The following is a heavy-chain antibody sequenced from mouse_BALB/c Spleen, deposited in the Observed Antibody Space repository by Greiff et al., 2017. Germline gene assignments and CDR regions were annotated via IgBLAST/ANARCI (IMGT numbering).Heavy chain of an antibody. J-gene: IGHJ1*01. CDR3: ARRGGYGYFDV. CDR1: GYAFTNYL. Sequence: VQLQESGAELVRPGTSVKVSCKASGYAFTNYLIEWVKQRPGQGLEWIGVINPGSGGTNYNEKFKGKATLTADKSSSTAYMQLSSLTSDDSAVYFCARRGGYGYFDVWGAGTTVTVSS. V-gene: IGHV1-54*01. CDR2: INPGSGGT.